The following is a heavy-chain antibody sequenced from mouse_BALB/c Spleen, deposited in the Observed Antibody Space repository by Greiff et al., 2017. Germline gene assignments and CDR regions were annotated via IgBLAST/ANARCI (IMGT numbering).Heavy chain of an antibody. V-gene: IGHV5-17*02. CDR1: GFTFSSFG. Sequence: EVHLVESGGGLVQPGGSRKLSCAASGFTFSSFGMHWVRQAPEKGLEWVAYISSGSSTIYYADTVKGRFTISRDNAKNTLYLEMSSLRSEDTAMYYCARVEYGNYNYAMDYWGQGTSVTVSS. CDR2: ISSGSSTI. D-gene: IGHD2-1*01. CDR3: ARVEYGNYNYAMDY. J-gene: IGHJ4*01.